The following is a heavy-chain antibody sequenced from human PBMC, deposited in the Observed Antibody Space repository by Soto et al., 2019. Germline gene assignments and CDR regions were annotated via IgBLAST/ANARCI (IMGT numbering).Heavy chain of an antibody. CDR1: GFTFSSYA. V-gene: IGHV3-30-3*01. D-gene: IGHD3-10*01. CDR3: AREYGFGELLWNYGMDV. CDR2: ISYDGSNK. Sequence: VQLVESGGGVVQPGRSLRLSCAASGFTFSSYAMHWVRQAPGKGLEWVAVISYDGSNKYYADSVKGRFTISRDNSKNTLYLQMNSLRAEDTAVYYCAREYGFGELLWNYGMDVWGQGTTVTVSS. J-gene: IGHJ6*02.